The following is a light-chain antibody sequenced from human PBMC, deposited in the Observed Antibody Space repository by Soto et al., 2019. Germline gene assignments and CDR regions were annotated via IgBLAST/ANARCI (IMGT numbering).Light chain of an antibody. J-gene: IGKJ2*01. Sequence: EIVLTQSPATLSLSPGERATLSCRASQSVSSYLAWYQQKPGQAPRLLIYDASNSATGIPARFSGSGSGTDFTLTISILATEDFAVYYCQQRSNWPPYTFGQGNKLEIK. CDR1: QSVSSY. CDR2: DAS. CDR3: QQRSNWPPYT. V-gene: IGKV3-11*01.